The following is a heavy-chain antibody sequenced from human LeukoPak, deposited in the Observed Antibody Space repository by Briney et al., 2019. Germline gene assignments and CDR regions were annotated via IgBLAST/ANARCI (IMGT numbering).Heavy chain of an antibody. J-gene: IGHJ6*03. CDR2: IYYSGST. D-gene: IGHD2-15*01. CDR3: ARGGDIVIDYYYYYMDV. V-gene: IGHV4-59*01. CDR1: GGSISSYY. Sequence: PSETLSLTCTVSGGSISSYYWSWIRQPPGKGLEWIGYIYYSGSTNYNPSLKSRVTISVDTSKNQFSLKLSSVTAADTAVYYCARGGDIVIDYYYYYMDVWGKGTTVTVSS.